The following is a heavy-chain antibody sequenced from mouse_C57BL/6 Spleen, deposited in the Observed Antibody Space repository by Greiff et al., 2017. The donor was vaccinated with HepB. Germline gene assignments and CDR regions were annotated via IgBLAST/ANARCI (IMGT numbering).Heavy chain of an antibody. V-gene: IGHV2-9*01. D-gene: IGHD2-4*01. J-gene: IGHJ4*01. Sequence: VQLQQSGPGLVAPSQSLSITCTVSGFSLTSYGVDWVRQPPGKGLEWLGVIWGGGSTNYNSALMSRLSISKDNSKSQVFLKMSSLQTDDTAMYSGAKHTGDYDYYAVDYWGQGTTVTVSS. CDR3: AKHTGDYDYYAVDY. CDR1: GFSLTSYG. CDR2: IWGGGST.